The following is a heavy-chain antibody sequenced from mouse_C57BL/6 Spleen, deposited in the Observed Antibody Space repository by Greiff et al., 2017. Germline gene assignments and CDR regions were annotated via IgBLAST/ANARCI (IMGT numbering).Heavy chain of an antibody. CDR3: AREGPAWFAD. Sequence: VQGVESGAELVKPGASVKISCKASGYAFSSYWMNWVKQRPGKGLEWIGQIYPGDGDTNYNGKFKGKATLTADKSSSTAYMQLSSLTSEDSAVYFCAREGPAWFADWGQGTLVTVSA. V-gene: IGHV1-80*01. D-gene: IGHD3-3*01. CDR2: IYPGDGDT. CDR1: GYAFSSYW. J-gene: IGHJ3*01.